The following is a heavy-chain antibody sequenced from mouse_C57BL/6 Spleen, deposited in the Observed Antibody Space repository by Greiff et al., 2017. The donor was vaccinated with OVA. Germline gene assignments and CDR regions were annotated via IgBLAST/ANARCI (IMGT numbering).Heavy chain of an antibody. Sequence: VQLQQSGPELVKPGASVKISCKASGYTFTDYYMNWVKQSHGKSLEWIGDINPNNGGTSYNQKFKGKATLTVDKSSSTAYMELRSLTSKDSAVYYCARPDDGYLAWFAYWGQGTLVTVSA. CDR3: ARPDDGYLAWFAY. CDR2: INPNNGGT. CDR1: GYTFTDYY. J-gene: IGHJ3*01. V-gene: IGHV1-26*01. D-gene: IGHD2-3*01.